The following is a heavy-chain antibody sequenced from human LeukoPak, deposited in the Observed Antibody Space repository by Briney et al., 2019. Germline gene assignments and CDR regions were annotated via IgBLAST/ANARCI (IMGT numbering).Heavy chain of an antibody. V-gene: IGHV3-53*01. J-gene: IGHJ4*02. CDR2: IYSGGST. Sequence: GGSLRLSCAASGFTVSSNYMSWVRQAPGKGLEWVSVIYSGGSTYYADSVKGRFTISRDNSKNTLYLQMNSLRAEDTAVYYCARVGGQQLVLSSYYFDYWGQGTLVTVSS. D-gene: IGHD6-13*01. CDR3: ARVGGQQLVLSSYYFDY. CDR1: GFTVSSNY.